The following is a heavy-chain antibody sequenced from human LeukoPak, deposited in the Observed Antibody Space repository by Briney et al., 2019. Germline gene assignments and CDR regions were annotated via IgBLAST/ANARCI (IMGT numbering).Heavy chain of an antibody. J-gene: IGHJ1*01. D-gene: IGHD6-19*01. CDR3: ARPGYSSGWYGMGYFQH. CDR2: IYPGDSDT. V-gene: IGHV5-51*01. Sequence: GESLKISCKGSGYSFTSYWIGWVRQMPGKGLEWMGIIYPGDSDTRYSPSFQGQVTISADESISTAYLQWSSLKASDTAMYYCARPGYSSGWYGMGYFQHWGQGTLVTVSS. CDR1: GYSFTSYW.